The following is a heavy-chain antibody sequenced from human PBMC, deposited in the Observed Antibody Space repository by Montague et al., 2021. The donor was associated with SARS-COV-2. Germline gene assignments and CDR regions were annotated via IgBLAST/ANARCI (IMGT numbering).Heavy chain of an antibody. V-gene: IGHV6-1*01. CDR1: GDSVAVKTAA. Sequence: CAISGDSVAVKTAAWRWVKQSSSIELEWLGRRCYRSEWYYDYAVSVKSRMTISPDTSKNQFSLQLSSVTPEDRAVYYCARDPRYSLSWSFDYWGQGTLVTVSS. J-gene: IGHJ4*02. CDR2: RCYRSEWYY. D-gene: IGHD6-13*01. CDR3: ARDPRYSLSWSFDY.